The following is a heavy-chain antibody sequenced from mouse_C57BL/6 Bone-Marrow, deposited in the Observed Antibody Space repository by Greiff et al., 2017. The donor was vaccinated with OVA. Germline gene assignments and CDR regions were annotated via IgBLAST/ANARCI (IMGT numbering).Heavy chain of an antibody. V-gene: IGHV1-26*01. CDR3: ALDGNYGGVYYYAMDY. D-gene: IGHD2-1*01. CDR1: GYTFTDYY. J-gene: IGHJ4*01. CDR2: INPNNGGT. Sequence: EVQLQQSGPELVKPGASVKISCKASGYTFTDYYMNWVKQSHGKSLEWIGDINPNNGGTSYTQKFKGKATLTVDKSSSTAYMELRSLTSEDSAVYYCALDGNYGGVYYYAMDYWGQGTSVTVSS.